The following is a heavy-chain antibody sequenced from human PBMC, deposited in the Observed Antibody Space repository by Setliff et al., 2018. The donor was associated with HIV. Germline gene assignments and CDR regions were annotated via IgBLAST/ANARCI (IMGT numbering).Heavy chain of an antibody. CDR1: GASISSNDYF. CDR3: AEYTDYYALGSPHGFDS. CDR2: IYSGGTT. V-gene: IGHV4-61*02. D-gene: IGHD3-10*01. Sequence: SETLSLTCTVSGASISSNDYFWSWLRQPAGEGLEWIGRIYSGGTTHYNPSLKSRVIMSLDTSKNQFSLKLTSVTAADTAAYYCAEYTDYYALGSPHGFDSWGQGTVVTVSS. J-gene: IGHJ3*01.